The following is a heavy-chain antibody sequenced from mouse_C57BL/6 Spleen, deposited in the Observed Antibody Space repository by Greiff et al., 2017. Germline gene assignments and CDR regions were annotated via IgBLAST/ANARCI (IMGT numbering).Heavy chain of an antibody. V-gene: IGHV6-3*01. CDR3: TAGVDFDV. D-gene: IGHD1-3*01. Sequence: EVKLEESGGGLVQPGGSMKLSCVASGFTFSNYWMNWVRQSPEKGLEWVAQIRLKSDNYATHYAESVKGRFTISRDDSKRSVYLQMNNLRAEDTGIYYCTAGVDFDVWGTGTTVTVSS. CDR2: IRLKSDNYAT. CDR1: GFTFSNYW. J-gene: IGHJ1*03.